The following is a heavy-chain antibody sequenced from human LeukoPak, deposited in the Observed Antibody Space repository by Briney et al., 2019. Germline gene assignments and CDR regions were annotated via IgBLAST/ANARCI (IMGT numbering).Heavy chain of an antibody. CDR1: GFTFSSYA. D-gene: IGHD3-10*01. CDR2: IRGSGDMT. V-gene: IGHV3-23*01. J-gene: IGHJ4*02. Sequence: GGSLRLSCATSGFTFSSYAMSWVRQAPGKGLEWVSAIRGSGDMTYYADSVKGRFTVARDNSKTTLYLQMNSLRAEDTAVYYCASLELLWFGELSPDYWGQGTLVTVSS. CDR3: ASLELLWFGELSPDY.